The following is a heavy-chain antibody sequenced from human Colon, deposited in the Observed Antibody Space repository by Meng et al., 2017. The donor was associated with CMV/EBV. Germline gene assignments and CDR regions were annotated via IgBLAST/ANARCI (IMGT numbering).Heavy chain of an antibody. V-gene: IGHV3-53*01. CDR3: HGAGGNSF. CDR1: GFAVSNNH. J-gene: IGHJ4*02. CDR2: THGDGTS. D-gene: IGHD4-23*01. Sequence: LRLSCAVSGFAVSNNHVSWVRQAPGKGLESVSMTHGDGTSYYAESVKGRVTVSRDTSKNTVYLQMSRLRADDTAVYYCHGAGGNSFWGQGTLVTVSS.